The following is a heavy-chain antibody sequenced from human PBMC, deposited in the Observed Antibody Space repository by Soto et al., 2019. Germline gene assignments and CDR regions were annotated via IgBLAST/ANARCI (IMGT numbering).Heavy chain of an antibody. V-gene: IGHV4-59*01. CDR2: VYHTGRT. CDR1: TDSMRTYS. Sequence: QVQLQESGPGLVRPAETLSLICSVSTDSMRTYSWTWIRQSPGKGLEWIGYVYHTGRTEYNPSLDSRVTISIDMSKKPFSLQLTSVTASDTAVYFCARDDTTGLLEFWGQGTLVTVSS. J-gene: IGHJ4*02. CDR3: ARDDTTGLLEF.